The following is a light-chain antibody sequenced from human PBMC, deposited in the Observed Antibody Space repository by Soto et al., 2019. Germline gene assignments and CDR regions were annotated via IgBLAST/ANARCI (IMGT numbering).Light chain of an antibody. J-gene: IGKJ1*01. CDR1: QSLLHSNGYNY. V-gene: IGKV2-28*01. CDR3: MQALQTPFT. CDR2: LGS. Sequence: DIVMTQSPLSLPVTPGEPASISCRSSQSLLHSNGYNYLDWYLQKPGQSPQLLIYLGSNRASGVXDXXSGSGSGTDFTLKISRVEAEDVGVYYCMQALQTPFTFGQGTKVEIK.